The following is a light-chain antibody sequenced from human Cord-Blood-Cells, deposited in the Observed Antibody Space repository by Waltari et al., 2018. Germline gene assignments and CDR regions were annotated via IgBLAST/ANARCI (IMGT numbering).Light chain of an antibody. CDR2: DVS. V-gene: IGLV2-11*01. Sequence: SALPQPRPVSGSSGPSVTIASTGTSSDVGGYNYFSWYQQHPGKAPKLMIYDVSKRPSGVPDRFSGSKSGNTASLTISGLQAEDEADYYCCSYAGSYTYVFGTGTKVTVL. CDR1: SSDVGGYNY. CDR3: CSYAGSYTYV. J-gene: IGLJ1*01.